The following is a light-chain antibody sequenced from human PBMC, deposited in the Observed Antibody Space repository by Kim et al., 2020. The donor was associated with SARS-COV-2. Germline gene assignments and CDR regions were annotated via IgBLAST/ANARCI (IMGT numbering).Light chain of an antibody. CDR3: QHYGTYPRT. CDR1: QAIGRW. Sequence: DIQLTQSPSILSASVGDRVTITCRASQAIGRWLAWYQHKPEKAPKSLIYAASSVQRGVPSRFSGSGSGTEFTLTISSLQPEDFATYYCQHYGTYPRTFGQGTKVEIK. V-gene: IGKV1D-16*01. CDR2: AAS. J-gene: IGKJ1*01.